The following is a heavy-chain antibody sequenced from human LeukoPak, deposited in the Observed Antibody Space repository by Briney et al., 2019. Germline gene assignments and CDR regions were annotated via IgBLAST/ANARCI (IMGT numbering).Heavy chain of an antibody. V-gene: IGHV4-59*08. CDR2: IYYSGST. CDR1: GGSISSHY. J-gene: IGHJ4*02. D-gene: IGHD2-8*02. Sequence: SETLSLTCTVSGGSISSHYWSWIRQPPGKGLEWIGYIYYSGSTNYNPSLKSRVTISVDTSKNQFSLKLSSVTAADTAVYYCARQRLVSYFDYWGQGTLVTVSS. CDR3: ARQRLVSYFDY.